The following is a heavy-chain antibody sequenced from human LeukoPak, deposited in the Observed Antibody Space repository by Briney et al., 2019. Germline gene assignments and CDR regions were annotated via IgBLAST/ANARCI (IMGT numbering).Heavy chain of an antibody. V-gene: IGHV4-34*01. CDR1: GGSFSGYY. D-gene: IGHD2/OR15-2a*01. CDR2: INHSGST. CDR3: ARNSPAALDV. Sequence: SETLSLTCAVYGGSFSGYYWSWIRQPPGKGLEWIGEINHSGSTNYNPSLKSRVTTSVDTSKNQFSLKLSSVTAADTAVYYCARNSPAALDVWGQGTTVTVSS. J-gene: IGHJ6*02.